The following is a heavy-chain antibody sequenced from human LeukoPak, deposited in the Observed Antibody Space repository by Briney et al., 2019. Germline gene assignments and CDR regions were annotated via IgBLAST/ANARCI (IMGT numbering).Heavy chain of an antibody. CDR2: IYHSGST. V-gene: IGHV4-30-2*01. J-gene: IGHJ6*03. CDR1: GGSISSGGYY. Sequence: SETLSLTCPVSGGSISSGGYYWSWIRQPPGKGLEWIGYIYHSGSTYYNPSLKSRVTISVDRSKNQFSLKLSSVTAADTAVYYCARDVIVGALNYYYYMDVWGKGTTVTVSS. D-gene: IGHD1-26*01. CDR3: ARDVIVGALNYYYYMDV.